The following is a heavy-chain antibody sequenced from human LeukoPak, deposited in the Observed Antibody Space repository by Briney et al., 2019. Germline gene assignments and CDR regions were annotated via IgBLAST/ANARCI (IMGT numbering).Heavy chain of an antibody. CDR1: GFTFSMYA. J-gene: IGHJ6*02. Sequence: PGGSLRLSCAASGFTFSMYAMHWVRQAPGKGLEYVSAISSDGGSTYYANSVKGRFTISRDNSKNTLYLQMGSLRAEDMAVYYCVNYGMDVWGQGTTVTVSS. CDR2: ISSDGGST. CDR3: VNYGMDV. V-gene: IGHV3-64*01.